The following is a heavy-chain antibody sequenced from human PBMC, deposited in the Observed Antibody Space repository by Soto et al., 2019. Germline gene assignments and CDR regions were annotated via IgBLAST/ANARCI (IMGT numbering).Heavy chain of an antibody. Sequence: EVQLLESGGGLVQPGGSLRLSCAASGFTFSSYAMSWVRQAPGKGLEWVSAIRGSGGSTYYADSVKGRFTISRDNSKNTLYLQMNSLRAEDTAVYYCAKLEDMVRGMYYMDVWGKGTTVTVSS. J-gene: IGHJ6*03. CDR3: AKLEDMVRGMYYMDV. CDR1: GFTFSSYA. D-gene: IGHD3-10*01. CDR2: IRGSGGST. V-gene: IGHV3-23*01.